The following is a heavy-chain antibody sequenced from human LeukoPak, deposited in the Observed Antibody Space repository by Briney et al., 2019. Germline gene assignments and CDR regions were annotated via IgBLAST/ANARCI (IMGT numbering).Heavy chain of an antibody. CDR2: ISSSAGKT. CDR1: GCTFSTTC. CDR3: AKTASSSGE. D-gene: IGHD6-6*01. J-gene: IGHJ4*02. Sequence: GGSLRLSCAASGCTFSTTCMRWVRQAPGKGLEWVSGISSSAGKTYYTDSVKGRFSVFRDNSRNSLYLQMNNLRVGDTALYYCAKTASSSGEWGQGTLVTVSS. V-gene: IGHV3-23*01.